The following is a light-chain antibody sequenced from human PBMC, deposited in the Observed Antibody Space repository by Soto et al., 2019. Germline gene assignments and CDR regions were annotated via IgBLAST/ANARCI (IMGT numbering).Light chain of an antibody. J-gene: IGKJ5*01. CDR3: HQYESLPIT. CDR2: DVS. Sequence: DIQMTQSPSSLSASVGDRVTITCQASRDISNYLNWYQQKPGKAPRLLIYDVSTLETGVPSRFSGSGFGTYFTFTISSLHPEDFATYYCHQYESLPITFGQGTRLEIK. V-gene: IGKV1-33*01. CDR1: RDISNY.